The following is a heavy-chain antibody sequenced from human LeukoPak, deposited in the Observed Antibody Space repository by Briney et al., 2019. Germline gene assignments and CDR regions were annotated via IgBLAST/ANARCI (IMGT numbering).Heavy chain of an antibody. CDR1: GFTFSSYW. J-gene: IGHJ4*02. D-gene: IGHD3-22*01. CDR3: AREPGGYYDSSGFLDD. Sequence: GGSLRLSCATSGFTFSSYWMHWVRQVPGRGLVWVSRINSDGSITDYADSVKGRFTIARDTAQNTLHLQMNSLRVEDTAMYYCAREPGGYYDSSGFLDDWGQGTLVTVSS. V-gene: IGHV3-74*01. CDR2: INSDGSIT.